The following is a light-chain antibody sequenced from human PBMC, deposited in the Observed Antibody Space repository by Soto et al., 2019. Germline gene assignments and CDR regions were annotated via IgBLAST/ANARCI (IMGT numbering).Light chain of an antibody. CDR2: AAS. J-gene: IGKJ1*01. V-gene: IGKV1-39*01. CDR3: QQSYSTPWK. CDR1: QSISSH. Sequence: DRQRTKSPASRYAAVGDRVTITCRASQSISSHFNSYQKKPGRAPRLLIYAASSLQSGIPSRFSGSGSETDFTLTMRSLQPEDFATYYCQQSYSTPWKVGQGTQVE.